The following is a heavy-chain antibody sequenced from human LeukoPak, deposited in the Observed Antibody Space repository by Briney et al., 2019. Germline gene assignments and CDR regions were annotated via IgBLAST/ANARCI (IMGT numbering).Heavy chain of an antibody. CDR2: ISGSGANT. D-gene: IGHD3-22*01. CDR3: ARGRSGYGPFDAFDI. Sequence: GGSLRLSCAASGFTFTSYAMNWVRQAPGEGLEWVSAISGSGANTYYADSVKGRFAASRDNSKDTLYLQVRSLRAEDTAVYYCARGRSGYGPFDAFDIWGHGTWVTVSS. CDR1: GFTFTSYA. J-gene: IGHJ3*02. V-gene: IGHV3-23*01.